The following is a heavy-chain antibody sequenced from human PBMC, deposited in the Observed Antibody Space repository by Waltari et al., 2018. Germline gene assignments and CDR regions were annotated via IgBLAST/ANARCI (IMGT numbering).Heavy chain of an antibody. D-gene: IGHD3-9*01. V-gene: IGHV4-61*02. CDR1: GGSISSGSYY. J-gene: IGHJ5*02. CDR3: AREGSSLRYFDWSFQTSNWFDP. Sequence: TLSLTCTVSGGSISSGSYYWSWIRQPAGKGLEWIGRIYTSGSTNYNPSLKSRVTISVDTSKNQFSLKLSSVTAADTAVYYCAREGSSLRYFDWSFQTSNWFDPWGQGTLVTVSS. CDR2: IYTSGST.